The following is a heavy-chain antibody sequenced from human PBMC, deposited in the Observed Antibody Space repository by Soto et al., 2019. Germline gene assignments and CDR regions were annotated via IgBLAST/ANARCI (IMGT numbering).Heavy chain of an antibody. D-gene: IGHD2-2*01. CDR3: ARARPVEPAASWYFDL. J-gene: IGHJ2*01. V-gene: IGHV4-31*03. Sequence: QVQLQESGPGLVKPSQTLSLTCTVSGGSISSGGYYWSWIRQHPGKGLEWIGYIYYSGSTYYNPSLKSRVTISVDTSKNQFSLKLGSVTAADTAVYYCARARPVEPAASWYFDLWGRGTLITVSS. CDR2: IYYSGST. CDR1: GGSISSGGYY.